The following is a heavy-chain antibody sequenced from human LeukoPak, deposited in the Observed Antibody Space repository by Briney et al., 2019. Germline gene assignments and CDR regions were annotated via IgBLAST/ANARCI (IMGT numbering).Heavy chain of an antibody. V-gene: IGHV3-33*08. CDR2: IWDDGSNK. CDR3: ARADYGDSRALYYYGMDV. D-gene: IGHD4-17*01. Sequence: PGGSLRLSCAASGFTFSSYGMHWVRQAPGKGLEWVAVIWDDGSNKYHADSVKGRFTISRDNSKNTLFLQMSSLRDEDTAVYYCARADYGDSRALYYYGMDVWGQGTTVTVSS. CDR1: GFTFSSYG. J-gene: IGHJ6*02.